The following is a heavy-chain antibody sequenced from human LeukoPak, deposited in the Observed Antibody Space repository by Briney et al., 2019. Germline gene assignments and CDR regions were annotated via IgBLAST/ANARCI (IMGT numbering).Heavy chain of an antibody. V-gene: IGHV4-39*07. D-gene: IGHD3-22*01. Sequence: PSETLSLTCTVSGVSISSSNYYWGWIRQPPGKGLEWIGSMYYSGSAYYNPSLKSRVTISVDTSKSQFSLKLSSVTAADTAVYYCARVLVVVVIFNPPSWFDPWGQGTLVTVSS. CDR2: MYYSGSA. CDR1: GVSISSSNYY. J-gene: IGHJ5*02. CDR3: ARVLVVVVIFNPPSWFDP.